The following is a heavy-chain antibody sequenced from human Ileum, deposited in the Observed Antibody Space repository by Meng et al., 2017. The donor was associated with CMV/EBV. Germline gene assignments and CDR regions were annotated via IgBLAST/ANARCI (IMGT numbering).Heavy chain of an antibody. CDR3: SSLGDY. D-gene: IGHD3-16*01. CDR1: GLTFSSYG. CDR2: VRSDGSNK. Sequence: QVLVVGSGGGVVQPGGSLRLSCAVSGLTFSSYGMHWVRQAPGKGLEWVAFVRSDGSNKYYADSVKGRFTISRDNSENTLFLQMNSLRADDTAVYYCSSLGDYWGQGTLVTVSS. V-gene: IGHV3-30*02. J-gene: IGHJ4*02.